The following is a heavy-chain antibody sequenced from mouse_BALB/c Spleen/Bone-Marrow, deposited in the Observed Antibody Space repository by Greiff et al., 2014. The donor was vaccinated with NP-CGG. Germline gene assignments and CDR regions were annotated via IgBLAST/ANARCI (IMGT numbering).Heavy chain of an antibody. CDR3: ASVYDYGRGYAMDY. D-gene: IGHD2-4*01. V-gene: IGHV1-80*01. CDR1: GYAFSNYG. Sequence: QVQLKESGAEVMRPGSSVHIPCKASGYAFSNYGMNWAKQRPGQGLEWIGQIYPGDGDTNYNGKFKGRVTLTADKSSSTAYMQLSSLTSEDSAVYFCASVYDYGRGYAMDYWGQGTSVTVSS. CDR2: IYPGDGDT. J-gene: IGHJ4*01.